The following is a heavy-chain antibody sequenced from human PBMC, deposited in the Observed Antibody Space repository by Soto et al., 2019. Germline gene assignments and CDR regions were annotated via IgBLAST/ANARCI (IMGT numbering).Heavy chain of an antibody. CDR3: AHEQQLVFQH. D-gene: IGHD6-13*01. CDR2: IWYDGSNK. J-gene: IGHJ1*01. CDR1: GFTFSSYG. V-gene: IGHV3-33*06. Sequence: QVQLVESGGGVVQPGRSLRLSCAASGFTFSSYGMHWVRQAPGKGLEWVAVIWYDGSNKYYADSVKGRFTISRDNSKNTLYLQMNGLRAEDTAVYYCAHEQQLVFQHWGQGTLVTVSS.